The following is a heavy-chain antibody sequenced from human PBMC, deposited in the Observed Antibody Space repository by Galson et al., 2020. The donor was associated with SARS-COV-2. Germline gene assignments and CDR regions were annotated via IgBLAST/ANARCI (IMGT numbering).Heavy chain of an antibody. CDR2: INNGGDTI. V-gene: IGHV3-11*01. CDR1: GFIFSDAH. CDR3: ARESWGSLDP. J-gene: IGHJ5*02. Sequence: GESLKISCAASGFIFSDAHMTWIRQAPGKGLEWISYINNGGDTIYYADSVKGRFTMSRDNANNLLYLQMNSLRVEDTAMYYCARESWGSLDPWGQGTVVTVST. D-gene: IGHD3-16*01.